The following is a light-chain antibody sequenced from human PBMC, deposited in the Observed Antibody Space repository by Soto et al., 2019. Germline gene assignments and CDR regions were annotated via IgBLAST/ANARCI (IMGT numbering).Light chain of an antibody. CDR2: EGS. CDR1: SSDVGSYNL. V-gene: IGLV2-23*01. J-gene: IGLJ1*01. CDR3: CSYAGSNTYV. Sequence: QSALTQPASVSGSPGQSITISCTGTSSDVGSYNLVSWYQQHPDKAPELMISEGSKRPSGVSNRFSGSKSGNTASLTISGLQAEDEADYYCCSYAGSNTYVFGTGTKLTVL.